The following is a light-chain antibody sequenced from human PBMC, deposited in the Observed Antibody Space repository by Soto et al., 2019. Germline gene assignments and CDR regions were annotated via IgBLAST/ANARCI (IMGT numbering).Light chain of an antibody. CDR1: QTVRNNY. J-gene: IGKJ4*01. Sequence: EFVLTQCPGTLYLSPGERATLSCRASQTVRNNYLAWYQQKPGQAPRLMIYDASSRATGIPDRFSGGGAGTECTLTISRLEPEDFEVYYCQQFSSYPLTFGGGTKVDIK. CDR2: DAS. CDR3: QQFSSYPLT. V-gene: IGKV3-20*01.